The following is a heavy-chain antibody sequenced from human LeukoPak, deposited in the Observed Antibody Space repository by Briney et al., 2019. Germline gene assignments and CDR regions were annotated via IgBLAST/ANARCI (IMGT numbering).Heavy chain of an antibody. CDR1: GFTFRSHW. CDR3: ARDLGGVTDY. Sequence: GGSLRLSCGAYGFTFRSHWMHWVRQPPGKGLVWVSRISSDGSSTSYADSVKGRFTISRDNAKNTLYLQMNSLRAEDTAVYYCARDLGGVTDYWGQGTLVTVCS. CDR2: ISSDGSST. D-gene: IGHD2-21*02. V-gene: IGHV3-74*01. J-gene: IGHJ4*02.